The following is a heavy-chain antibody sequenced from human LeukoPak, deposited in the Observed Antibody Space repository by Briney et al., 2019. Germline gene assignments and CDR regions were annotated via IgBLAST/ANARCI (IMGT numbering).Heavy chain of an antibody. CDR1: GFTFSSYA. V-gene: IGHV3-23*01. CDR3: TKVASSSSCYQSDY. Sequence: PGGSLRLSCVASGFTFSSYALTWVRQAPGKGLEWVSGLSGSAGSPYYADSVRGRFTISRDNSKNTLFLQMNNLRAEDTAIYYCTKVASSSSCYQSDYWGQGTLVTVSS. D-gene: IGHD2-15*01. CDR2: LSGSAGSP. J-gene: IGHJ4*02.